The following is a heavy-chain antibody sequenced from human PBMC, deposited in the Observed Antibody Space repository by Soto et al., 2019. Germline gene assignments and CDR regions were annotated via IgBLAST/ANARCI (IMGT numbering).Heavy chain of an antibody. V-gene: IGHV1-8*01. CDR1: GYTFTSYD. Sequence: ASVKVSCKASGYTFTSYDINWVRQATGQGLEWMGWMNPNSGNTGYAQKFQGRLTITKDTSKNQVVLTMTNMDPVDTATYYCARKGPEDWPLDYWGQGTLVTVSS. J-gene: IGHJ4*02. CDR2: MNPNSGNT. D-gene: IGHD3-9*01. CDR3: ARKGPEDWPLDY.